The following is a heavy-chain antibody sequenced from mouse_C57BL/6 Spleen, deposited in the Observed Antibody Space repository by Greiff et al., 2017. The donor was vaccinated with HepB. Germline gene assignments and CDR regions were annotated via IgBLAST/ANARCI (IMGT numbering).Heavy chain of an antibody. CDR2: ISSGSSTI. J-gene: IGHJ4*01. D-gene: IGHD2-4*01. V-gene: IGHV5-17*01. CDR1: GFTFSDYG. CDR3: ARLITTRYYAMDY. Sequence: EVQRVESGGGLVKPGGSLKLSCAASGFTFSDYGMHWVRQAPEKGLEWVAYISSGSSTIYYADTVKGRFTISRDNAKNTLFLQMTSLRSEDTAMYYCARLITTRYYAMDYWGQGTSVTVSS.